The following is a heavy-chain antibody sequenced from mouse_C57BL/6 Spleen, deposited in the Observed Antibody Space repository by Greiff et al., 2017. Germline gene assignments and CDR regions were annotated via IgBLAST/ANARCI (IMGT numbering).Heavy chain of an antibody. CDR3: ARRGHDGYLFFDY. D-gene: IGHD2-3*01. J-gene: IGHJ2*01. CDR2: IFPGSGST. CDR1: GYTFTDYY. Sequence: VQLQQSGPELVKPGASVKISCKASGYTFTDYYINWVKQRPGQGLEWIGWIFPGSGSTYYTEKVKGKATLTVDKASSTSYMLLSSLTSEDSAVYFCARRGHDGYLFFDYWGQGTTLTVSS. V-gene: IGHV1-75*01.